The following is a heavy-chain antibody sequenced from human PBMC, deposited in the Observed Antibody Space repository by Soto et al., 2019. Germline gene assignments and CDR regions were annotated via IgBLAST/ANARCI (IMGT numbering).Heavy chain of an antibody. Sequence: GVSLRLSFAASGVSFSDYYMSWIRQAPGKGLEWVSSISSSGSTIYYADSVKGRFTLSRDNAKNSLYLQMTSLRAGDTAVYYCARDIYGDNFSALVDYRGRGNLGSVSA. CDR3: ARDIYGDNFSALVDY. CDR2: ISSSGSTI. D-gene: IGHD4-17*01. CDR1: GVSFSDYY. J-gene: IGHJ4*02. V-gene: IGHV3-11*01.